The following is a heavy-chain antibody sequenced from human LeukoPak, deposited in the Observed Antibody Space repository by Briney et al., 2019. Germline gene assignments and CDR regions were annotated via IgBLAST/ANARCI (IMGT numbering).Heavy chain of an antibody. V-gene: IGHV3-23*01. Sequence: GGSLRLSCAASGFTFSSNAMSWVRQAPGKGPEWVSAISGSGANTYYAGSVKGRFTISRDNSKNTLFLQMNSLRAEDTALYYCASGGSYSYYYFDRWGQGTLVTVSS. CDR1: GFTFSSNA. D-gene: IGHD1-26*01. CDR3: ASGGSYSYYYFDR. CDR2: ISGSGANT. J-gene: IGHJ4*02.